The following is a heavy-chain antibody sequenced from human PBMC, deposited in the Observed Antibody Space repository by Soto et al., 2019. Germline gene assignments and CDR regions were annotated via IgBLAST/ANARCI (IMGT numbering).Heavy chain of an antibody. CDR1: GYTFTGYY. CDR2: IDPNSGDT. J-gene: IGHJ3*02. D-gene: IGHD3-22*01. V-gene: IGHV1-2*02. CDR3: AREKAGPDSGGYGFDM. Sequence: ASVKVSCKASGYTFTGYYLHWVRQAPGQGLEWMGWIDPNSGDTSYAQKFQGRVTVTRDTSISTAYMELSRLRSDDTAVYYCAREKAGPDSGGYGFDMWGQGKMVTVSS.